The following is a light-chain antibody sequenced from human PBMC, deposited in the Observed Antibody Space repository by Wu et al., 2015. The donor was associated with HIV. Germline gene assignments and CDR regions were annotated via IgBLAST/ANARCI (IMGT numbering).Light chain of an antibody. CDR2: DVF. J-gene: IGKJ1*01. Sequence: VLTQSPGTLSLSSGQRATLSCRASQNITNYLAWYQQRLGQPPRLLIYDVFNRATGTPVRFSGSGSATAFLLTISSLEPDEVLRRLNFNFTF. CDR1: QNITNY. CDR3: FNFT. V-gene: IGKV3-11*01.